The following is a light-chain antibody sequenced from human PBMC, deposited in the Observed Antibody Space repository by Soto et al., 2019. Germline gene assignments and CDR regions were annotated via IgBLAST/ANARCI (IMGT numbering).Light chain of an antibody. J-gene: IGLJ2*01. CDR2: DVS. Sequence: QSALTQPASVTGSPGQSITISCTGTSSDVGTYNYVSWYQQHPGKAPKLMIYDVSTRPSGVSDRFSGSKSGNTAPLTISGLHAEDEADYYCSSYTSSSTSVVFGGGTKLTVL. V-gene: IGLV2-14*03. CDR1: SSDVGTYNY. CDR3: SSYTSSSTSVV.